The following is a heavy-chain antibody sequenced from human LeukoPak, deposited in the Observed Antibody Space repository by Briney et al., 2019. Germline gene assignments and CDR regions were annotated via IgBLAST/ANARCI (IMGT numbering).Heavy chain of an antibody. V-gene: IGHV3-7*01. J-gene: IGHJ4*02. D-gene: IGHD5-12*01. CDR3: ARRRVVADKYFDY. Sequence: GGSLRLSCAASGFTFSTYWMTWVRQAPGKGLEWVANIKQDGSEKYYVDSVKGRFTISRDNAMNSLYLQVNSLRAEDTAVYFCARRRVVADKYFDYWGQETLVAVSS. CDR2: IKQDGSEK. CDR1: GFTFSTYW.